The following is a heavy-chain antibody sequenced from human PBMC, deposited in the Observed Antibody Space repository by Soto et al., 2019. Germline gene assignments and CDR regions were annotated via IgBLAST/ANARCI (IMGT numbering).Heavy chain of an antibody. CDR3: ARGGAYSSSSSYYYYGMDV. CDR1: GYTFTGYY. CDR2: INPNSGGT. J-gene: IGHJ6*02. V-gene: IGHV1-2*04. Sequence: ASVKVSCKASGYTFTGYYMHWVRQAPGQGLEWMGWINPNSGGTNYAQKFQGWVTMTRDTSISTAYMELSRLRSDDTAVYYCARGGAYSSSSSYYYYGMDVWGQGTTVTVSS. D-gene: IGHD6-6*01.